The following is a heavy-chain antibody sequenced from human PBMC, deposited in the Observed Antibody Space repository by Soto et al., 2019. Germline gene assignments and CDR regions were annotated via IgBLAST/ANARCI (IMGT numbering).Heavy chain of an antibody. CDR1: GGAISNSSYH. V-gene: IGHV4-39*01. D-gene: IGHD6-19*01. CDR3: ASSYSSGWSYGMDV. CDR2: IYYSGST. J-gene: IGHJ6*02. Sequence: SEPLSLTCTVSGGAISNSSYHWGWIRQPPGKGLEWIGSIYYSGSTYYNPSLKSRVTISVDTSKNQFSLKLSSVTAADTAVYYCASSYSSGWSYGMDVWGQGTTVT.